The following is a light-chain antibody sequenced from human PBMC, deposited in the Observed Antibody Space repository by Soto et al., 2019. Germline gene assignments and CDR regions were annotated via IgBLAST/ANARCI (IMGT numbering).Light chain of an antibody. CDR3: QQRSNWPRYT. CDR2: DAS. Sequence: EIVLTQSPATLSLSPGERATLSCRASQSVSSYLAWYQQKPSKAPRLLIYDASNRATGIPARFSGSGSGTDFTLTISSLEPEDFAVYYCQQRSNWPRYTFGQGTKVDIK. V-gene: IGKV3-11*01. J-gene: IGKJ2*01. CDR1: QSVSSY.